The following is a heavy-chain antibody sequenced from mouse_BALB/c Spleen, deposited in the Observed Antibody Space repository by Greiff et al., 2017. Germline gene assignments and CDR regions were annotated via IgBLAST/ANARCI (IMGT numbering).Heavy chain of an antibody. CDR2: ISSGSSTI. J-gene: IGHJ3*01. CDR1: GFTFSSFG. V-gene: IGHV5-17*02. D-gene: IGHD2-3*01. CDR3: ARDDGNYGIAY. Sequence: EVMLVESGGGLVQPGGSRKLSCAASGFTFSSFGMHWVRQAPEKGLEWVAYISSGSSTIYYADTVKGRFTISRDNPKNTLFLQMTSLRSEDTAMYYCARDDGNYGIAYWGQGTLVTVSA.